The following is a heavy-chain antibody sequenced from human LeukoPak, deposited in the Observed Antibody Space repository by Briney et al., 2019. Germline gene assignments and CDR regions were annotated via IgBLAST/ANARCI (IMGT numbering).Heavy chain of an antibody. Sequence: SETLSLTCAVYGGSFRGYYWSWIRQPPGKGLEFSGEINHSGSTNYNPSLKRRVTISVDTSKHHFSLKLSSVTAADTAVYYCARARGSRWPRPHTYFDYWGQGTLVTVSS. CDR1: GGSFRGYY. CDR2: INHSGST. V-gene: IGHV4-34*01. D-gene: IGHD6-13*01. J-gene: IGHJ4*02. CDR3: ARARGSRWPRPHTYFDY.